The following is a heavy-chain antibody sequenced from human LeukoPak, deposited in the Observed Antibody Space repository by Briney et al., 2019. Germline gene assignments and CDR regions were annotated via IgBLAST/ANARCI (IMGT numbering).Heavy chain of an antibody. Sequence: PGGSLRLSCAASGFTFSSYAMSWVRQAPGKGLEWVSAISGSGGSTYYADSVKGRSTISRDNSKNTLYLQMNSLRAEDTAVYYCAKDDDFWSGYSDYWGQGTLVTVSS. J-gene: IGHJ4*02. V-gene: IGHV3-23*01. CDR2: ISGSGGST. CDR3: AKDDDFWSGYSDY. D-gene: IGHD3-3*01. CDR1: GFTFSSYA.